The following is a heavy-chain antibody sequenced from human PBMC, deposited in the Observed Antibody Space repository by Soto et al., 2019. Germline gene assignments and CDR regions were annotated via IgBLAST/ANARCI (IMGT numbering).Heavy chain of an antibody. CDR3: ASVYGDYAGFDY. D-gene: IGHD4-17*01. CDR2: IYHSGSN. J-gene: IGHJ4*02. V-gene: IGHV4-30-2*01. Sequence: QLQLQESGSGLVKPSQTLSLTCAVSGGSISSGGYSWSWIRQPPGKGLEWIGYIYHSGSNYYNPSLKSRVTISVDRSKNQFSLKLSSVTAADTAVYYCASVYGDYAGFDYWGQGTLVTVSS. CDR1: GGSISSGGYS.